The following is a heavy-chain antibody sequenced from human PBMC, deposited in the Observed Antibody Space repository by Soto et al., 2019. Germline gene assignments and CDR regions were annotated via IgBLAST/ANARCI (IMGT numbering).Heavy chain of an antibody. CDR2: ISYAGSKK. CDR3: TSVRSLARAADGFDN. Sequence: GGSLRLSCVASGFTFTTFGMHWVRQAPGEGLEWVAVISYAGSKKYVAGSLRGRFTVSRDNSKNTLYLQMNSLRVEDTALYFCTSVRSLARAADGFDNWGQGTLVTVSS. D-gene: IGHD3-10*02. CDR1: GFTFTTFG. V-gene: IGHV3-33*05. J-gene: IGHJ4*01.